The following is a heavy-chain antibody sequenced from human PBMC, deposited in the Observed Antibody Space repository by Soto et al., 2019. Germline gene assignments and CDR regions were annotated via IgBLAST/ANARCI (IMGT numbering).Heavy chain of an antibody. CDR1: GYTFTSYG. V-gene: IGHV1-18*01. J-gene: IGHJ4*02. CDR2: ISAYNGNT. CDR3: AREWAAAVPVDY. D-gene: IGHD6-13*01. Sequence: QVQLVQSGAEVKNPGASVKVSCKASGYTFTSYGISWVRQAPGQGLEWMGWISAYNGNTNYAQKLQGRVTMTTHTSTSTAYMELRRLRSDDTAVYDCAREWAAAVPVDYWGQGTLVTVSS.